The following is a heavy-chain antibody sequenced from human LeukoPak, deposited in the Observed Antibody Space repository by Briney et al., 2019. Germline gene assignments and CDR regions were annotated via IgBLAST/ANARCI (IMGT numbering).Heavy chain of an antibody. CDR1: GGSISSSNW. V-gene: IGHV4-4*02. CDR2: IYHSGST. D-gene: IGHD6-19*01. Sequence: SETLSLTCAVSGGSISSSNWWSWVRQPPGKGLEWIGEIYHSGSTNYNPSLKSRVTISVDTSKNQFSLKLSSVTAADTAVYYCARVGGGRWLVRHGCGYFDYWGQGTLVTVSS. J-gene: IGHJ4*02. CDR3: ARVGGGRWLVRHGCGYFDY.